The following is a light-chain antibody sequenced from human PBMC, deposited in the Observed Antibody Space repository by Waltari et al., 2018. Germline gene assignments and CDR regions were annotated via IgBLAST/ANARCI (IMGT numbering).Light chain of an antibody. J-gene: IGKJ1*01. CDR2: GAS. CDR1: QSVSSK. V-gene: IGKV3-11*01. Sequence: EIVMTQSPATLSLSPGKTATISCRTSQSVSSKLAWYQQKPGLAPRLLIYGASSRATGIPDRFSGSGSGTDFTLTISSLEPEDFAVYYCQETSNLWTFGQGTKVEIK. CDR3: QETSNLWT.